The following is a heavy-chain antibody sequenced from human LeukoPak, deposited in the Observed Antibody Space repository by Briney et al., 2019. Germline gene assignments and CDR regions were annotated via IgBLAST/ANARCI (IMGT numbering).Heavy chain of an antibody. CDR1: GYTFTSYD. Sequence: EASVKVSCKASGYTFTSYDMNWVRQAPGQGLEWMGWINTNTGNPTYAQGFTGRFVFSLDTSGSTAYLQISSLKAEDTAVYYCARDDRLTSYYGSGSYSDYWGPGTLVTVSS. CDR2: INTNTGNP. J-gene: IGHJ4*02. V-gene: IGHV7-4-1*02. D-gene: IGHD3-10*01. CDR3: ARDDRLTSYYGSGSYSDY.